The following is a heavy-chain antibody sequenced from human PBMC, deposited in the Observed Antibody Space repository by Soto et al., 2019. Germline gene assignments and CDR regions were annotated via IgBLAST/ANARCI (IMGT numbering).Heavy chain of an antibody. CDR1: GDSLRSSYHY. D-gene: IGHD3-16*01. V-gene: IGHV4-39*01. J-gene: IGHJ4*02. CDR3: VRVEMCAGEFTPNFDR. Sequence: PSETLSLTCTVSGDSLRSSYHYWGWIRQLPGKGLEWIGSIYYTGNTYYNPSLKSRVSISVDMATNEISLRLRAESIADTAVYYCVRVEMCAGEFTPNFDRRGQGALVTVSS. CDR2: IYYTGNT.